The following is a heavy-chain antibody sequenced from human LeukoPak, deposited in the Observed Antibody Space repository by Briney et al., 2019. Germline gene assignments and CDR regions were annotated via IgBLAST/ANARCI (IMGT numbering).Heavy chain of an antibody. CDR2: INPNGGGT. V-gene: IGHV1-2*02. J-gene: IGHJ1*01. D-gene: IGHD1-26*01. Sequence: GASVKVSCKASGYTFTGYYMHWVRQAPGQGLEWMGWINPNGGGTNYAQKFQGRVTMTRDTSISTAYMELSRLRSDDTAVYYCARVNKVGATGGLEYFQHWGQGTLVTVSS. CDR1: GYTFTGYY. CDR3: ARVNKVGATGGLEYFQH.